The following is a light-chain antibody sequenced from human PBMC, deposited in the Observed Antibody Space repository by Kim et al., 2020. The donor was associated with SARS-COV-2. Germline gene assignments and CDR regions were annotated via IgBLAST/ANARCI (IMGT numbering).Light chain of an antibody. V-gene: IGKV4-1*01. Sequence: ATINCKSSQSVLYSSNNRNYLAWYQQKPGQPPKLLIDWASTRESGVPDRFGGSGSGTDFTLTISSLQAEDVAVYYCQQYYSIPHTFGQGTKVDIK. CDR2: WAS. J-gene: IGKJ2*01. CDR3: QQYYSIPHT. CDR1: QSVLYSSNNRNY.